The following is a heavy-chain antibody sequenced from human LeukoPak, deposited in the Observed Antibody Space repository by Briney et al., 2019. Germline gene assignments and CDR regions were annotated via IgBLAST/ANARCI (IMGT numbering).Heavy chain of an antibody. J-gene: IGHJ4*02. Sequence: GESLKISCKGSGYSFSNYWIGWVRQMPGKGLEWMGIIYPGDSDTRYSPSFQGLVTISADKSISTAYLQWSSLKASDTAIYYCARRLCTSGVCYYYFDYWGQGTLVTASS. V-gene: IGHV5-51*01. CDR3: ARRLCTSGVCYYYFDY. D-gene: IGHD2-8*01. CDR1: GYSFSNYW. CDR2: IYPGDSDT.